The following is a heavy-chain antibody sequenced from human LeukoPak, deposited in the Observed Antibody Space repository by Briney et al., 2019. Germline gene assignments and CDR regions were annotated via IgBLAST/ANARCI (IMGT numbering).Heavy chain of an antibody. Sequence: GAXXXVSCKASGYTFTSYGISWVRQAPGQGLEWMGWISAYNGNTNYAQKLQGRVTMTTDTSTSTAYMELRSLRSDDTAVYYCARVNSALTYYYGMDVWGKGTTVTVSS. V-gene: IGHV1-18*04. CDR2: ISAYNGNT. CDR3: ARVNSALTYYYGMDV. J-gene: IGHJ6*04. CDR1: GYTFTSYG. D-gene: IGHD3-9*01.